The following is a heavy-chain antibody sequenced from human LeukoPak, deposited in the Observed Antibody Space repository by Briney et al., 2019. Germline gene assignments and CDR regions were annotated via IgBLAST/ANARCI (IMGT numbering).Heavy chain of an antibody. CDR1: GGTFSSYA. Sequence: SVKVSCKASGGTFSSYAISWVRQAPGQGLEWMGGIIPIFGTANYAQKFQGRVTITTDESTSTAYMELSSLRSEDTAVYYCARWSPIYYDILTPVAYYFDYWGQGTLVTVSS. V-gene: IGHV1-69*05. J-gene: IGHJ4*02. CDR3: ARWSPIYYDILTPVAYYFDY. D-gene: IGHD3-9*01. CDR2: IIPIFGTA.